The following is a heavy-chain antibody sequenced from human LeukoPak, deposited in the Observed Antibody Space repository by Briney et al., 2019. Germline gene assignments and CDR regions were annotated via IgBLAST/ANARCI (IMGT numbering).Heavy chain of an antibody. D-gene: IGHD3-16*01. CDR2: FDPEDGET. Sequence: ASVKVSCKVSGYTLTELSMHWVRQAPGKGLEWMGGFDPEDGETIYAQKFQGRVTMTEDTSTDTAYMELSSLRSEDTAVYYCATDRGSFDASDIWGQGTMVTVSS. CDR3: ATDRGSFDASDI. V-gene: IGHV1-24*01. J-gene: IGHJ3*02. CDR1: GYTLTELS.